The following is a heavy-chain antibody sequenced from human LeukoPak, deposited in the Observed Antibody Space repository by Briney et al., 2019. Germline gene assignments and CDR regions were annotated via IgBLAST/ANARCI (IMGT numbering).Heavy chain of an antibody. Sequence: GASVKVSCKASGYTFTGYYMHWVRQAPGQGLEWMGWINPNSGGTNYAQKFQGWVTMTRDTSISTAYMELSRLRSDDTAVYYCARHFSAGYYYYYYMDVWGKGTTVTVSS. J-gene: IGHJ6*03. V-gene: IGHV1-2*04. CDR1: GYTFTGYY. CDR3: ARHFSAGYYYYYYMDV. D-gene: IGHD6-13*01. CDR2: INPNSGGT.